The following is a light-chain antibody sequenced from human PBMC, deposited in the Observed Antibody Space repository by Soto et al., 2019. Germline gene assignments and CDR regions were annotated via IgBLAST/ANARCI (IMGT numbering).Light chain of an antibody. CDR1: QSVSSSY. CDR2: GAS. Sequence: EFGLTQSTETLSLSPGERATLSCRASQSVSSSYLAWYQQKPGQAPRLLIYGASSRATGIPDRFSGSGSGTDFTLTISSLQSEDFAVYYCQQYNNWPPITFGQGTRL. CDR3: QQYNNWPPIT. J-gene: IGKJ5*01. V-gene: IGKV3-20*01.